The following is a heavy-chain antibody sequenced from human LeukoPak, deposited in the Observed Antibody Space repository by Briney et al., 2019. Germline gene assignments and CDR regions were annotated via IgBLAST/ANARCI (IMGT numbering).Heavy chain of an antibody. V-gene: IGHV3-9*01. Sequence: GRSLRLSCVASGFTFNGFAMHWVRLAPGKGLEWVSGISWNSGLIAYADSVKGRFTISRDNAKNSLYLQMNSLRAEDTALYYCAKGGVAVSGTPNQSYFDYWGQGTLVTVSS. D-gene: IGHD6-19*01. CDR1: GFTFNGFA. J-gene: IGHJ4*02. CDR3: AKGGVAVSGTPNQSYFDY. CDR2: ISWNSGLI.